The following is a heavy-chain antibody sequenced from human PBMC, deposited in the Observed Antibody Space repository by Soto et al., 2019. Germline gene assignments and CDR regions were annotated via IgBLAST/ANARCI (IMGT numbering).Heavy chain of an antibody. CDR2: ISAYNGNT. V-gene: IGHV1-18*01. CDR1: GYTFTSYG. CDR3: ARARIAAAGTPYYYGMDV. Sequence: ASVKVSCKASGYTFTSYGISWVRQAPGQGLEWMGWISAYNGNTNYAQKLQGSVTMTTDTSTSTAYMELRSLRSDDTAVYYCARARIAAAGTPYYYGMDVWGQGTTVTVSS. D-gene: IGHD6-13*01. J-gene: IGHJ6*02.